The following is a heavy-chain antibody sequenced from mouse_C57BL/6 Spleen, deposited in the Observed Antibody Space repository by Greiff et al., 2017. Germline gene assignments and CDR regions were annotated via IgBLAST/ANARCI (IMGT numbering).Heavy chain of an antibody. CDR2: INYDGSST. V-gene: IGHV5-16*01. Sequence: EVKLVESEGGLVQPGSSMKLSCTASGFTFSDYYMAWVRQVPEKGLEWVANINYDGSSTYYLDYLKSRFIISRDNAKNILYLQMSSLKSEDTATYYCSRESYYSGSSYAYWGQGTLVTVSA. CDR1: GFTFSDYY. J-gene: IGHJ3*01. D-gene: IGHD1-1*01. CDR3: SRESYYSGSSYAY.